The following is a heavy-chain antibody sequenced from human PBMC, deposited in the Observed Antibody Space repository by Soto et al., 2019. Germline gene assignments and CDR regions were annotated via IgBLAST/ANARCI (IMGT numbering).Heavy chain of an antibody. CDR2: IKSKTDGGTA. Sequence: GGSLRLSCAASGFTFTTAWINWVRQAPGKGLEWVGRIKSKTDGGTADFAAPVRGRFAISRDDSKSTVYMELSSLRSEDTAVYYCARAVSTKTAPIDYWGQGTLVTVSS. CDR3: ARAVSTKTAPIDY. D-gene: IGHD4-17*01. V-gene: IGHV3-15*07. J-gene: IGHJ4*02. CDR1: GFTFTTAW.